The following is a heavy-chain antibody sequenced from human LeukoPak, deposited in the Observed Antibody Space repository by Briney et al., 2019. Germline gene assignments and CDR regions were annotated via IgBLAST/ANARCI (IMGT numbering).Heavy chain of an antibody. CDR2: IYCRGST. J-gene: IGHJ6*02. CDR1: GFIVSINY. D-gene: IGHD6-19*01. CDR3: ARELSSGWPTYYYYGMDV. V-gene: IGHV3-66*01. Sequence: GGSLSLSCAASGFIVSINYMRWARQAPGKGLEWVSVIYCRGSTYYADSVKGRFTISRDNSKNTLYLQMNSLRAEDTAVYYCARELSSGWPTYYYYGMDVWGQGTTVTVSS.